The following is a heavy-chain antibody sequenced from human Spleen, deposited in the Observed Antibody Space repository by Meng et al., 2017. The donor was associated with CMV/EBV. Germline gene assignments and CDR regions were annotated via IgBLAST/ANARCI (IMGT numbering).Heavy chain of an antibody. Sequence: SETLSLTCAISGASVSSNSAAWNWIRQSPSRGLEWLGRTYYRSKWYNDYAVSVKSRITINPDTSKNQFSLQLNSVTPEDTAVYYCARGGRDDYVWGSYRYPRGSYYYGMDVWGQGTTVTVSS. D-gene: IGHD3-16*02. CDR2: TYYRSKWYN. CDR1: GASVSSNSAA. V-gene: IGHV6-1*01. J-gene: IGHJ6*02. CDR3: ARGGRDDYVWGSYRYPRGSYYYGMDV.